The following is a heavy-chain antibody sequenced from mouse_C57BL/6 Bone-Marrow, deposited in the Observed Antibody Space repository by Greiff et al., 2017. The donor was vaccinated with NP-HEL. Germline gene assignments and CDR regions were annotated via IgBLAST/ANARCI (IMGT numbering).Heavy chain of an antibody. CDR3: ARAAPFDD. J-gene: IGHJ2*01. V-gene: IGHV1-82*01. Sequence: QVQLQQSGPELVKPGASVKISCKASGYAFSSSWMNWVKQRPGKGLEWIGRIYPGDGDTNYNGKFKGKATLTADKSSSTAYMQLSSLTSEDSAVYFCARAAPFDDWGQGTTLTVSS. CDR1: GYAFSSSW. CDR2: IYPGDGDT.